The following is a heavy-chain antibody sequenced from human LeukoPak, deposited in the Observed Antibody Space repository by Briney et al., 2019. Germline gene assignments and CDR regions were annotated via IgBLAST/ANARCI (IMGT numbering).Heavy chain of an antibody. Sequence: GGSLRLSCAASGFTFSSYAMHWVRQAPGKGLEWVAVISYDGSNKYYADSVKGRFTISRDNSKNTLYLQMNSLRAEDTAVYYCAKGGPTLITRFDYWGQGTLVTVSS. CDR2: ISYDGSNK. CDR1: GFTFSSYA. V-gene: IGHV3-30-3*01. J-gene: IGHJ4*02. D-gene: IGHD3-16*01. CDR3: AKGGPTLITRFDY.